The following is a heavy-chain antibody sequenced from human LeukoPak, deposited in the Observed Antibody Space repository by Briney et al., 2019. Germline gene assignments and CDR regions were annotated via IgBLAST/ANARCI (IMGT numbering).Heavy chain of an antibody. J-gene: IGHJ6*03. CDR3: ARGLLQYPFYYYYYMDV. CDR1: GYTFTSYG. CDR2: ISAYNGNT. V-gene: IGHV1-18*01. D-gene: IGHD4-11*01. Sequence: GASVKVSCKASGYTFTSYGISWVRQAPGQGLEWMGWISAYNGNTNYAQKLQGRVTMTTDTSTSTAYMELRSLRSDDTAVYYCARGLLQYPFYYYYYMDVWGKGTTVTVSS.